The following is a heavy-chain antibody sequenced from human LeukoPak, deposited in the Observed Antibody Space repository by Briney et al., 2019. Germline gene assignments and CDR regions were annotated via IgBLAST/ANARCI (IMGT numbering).Heavy chain of an antibody. CDR2: INSDGSST. D-gene: IGHD6-13*01. Sequence: GGSLRLSCAASGFTFTSAWMHWVRQAPGKGLVWVSRINSDGSSTSYADSVKGRFTISRDNAKNTLYLQMNSLRAEDTAVYYCARAVTAAAGPPTYYYYYYMDVWGKGTTVTVSS. CDR1: GFTFTSAW. CDR3: ARAVTAAAGPPTYYYYYYMDV. J-gene: IGHJ6*03. V-gene: IGHV3-74*01.